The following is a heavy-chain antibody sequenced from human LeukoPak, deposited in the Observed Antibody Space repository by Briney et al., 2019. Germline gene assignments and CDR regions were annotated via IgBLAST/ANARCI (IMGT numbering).Heavy chain of an antibody. Sequence: ASVKVSCKASGYIFISYYMHWVRQAPGQGLEWMGIINPSGGSTSYAQKFQGRVTMTRDMSTSTVYMELSSLRSEDTAVYYCARVRSGWPHDAFDIWGQGTMVTVSS. CDR1: GYIFISYY. CDR3: ARVRSGWPHDAFDI. CDR2: INPSGGST. D-gene: IGHD6-19*01. V-gene: IGHV1-46*01. J-gene: IGHJ3*02.